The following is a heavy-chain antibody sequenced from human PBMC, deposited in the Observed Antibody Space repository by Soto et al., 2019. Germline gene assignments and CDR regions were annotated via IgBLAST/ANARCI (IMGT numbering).Heavy chain of an antibody. V-gene: IGHV4-59*08. D-gene: IGHD3-9*01. J-gene: IGHJ4*02. CDR1: GGSISDYY. CDR3: ARTHFDILTGYYKSVGYFDY. CDR2: IYYSVNT. Sequence: SETLSLTCTVSGGSISDYYWSWIRQPPGKGLEWIGYIYYSVNTNYNPSLKSRVTISTDTSKNQFSLKLSSVTAADTAVYYCARTHFDILTGYYKSVGYFDYWGQGTLVTV.